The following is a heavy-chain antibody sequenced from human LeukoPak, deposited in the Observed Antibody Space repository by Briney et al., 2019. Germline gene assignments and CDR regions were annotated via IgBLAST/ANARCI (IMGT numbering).Heavy chain of an antibody. CDR3: ARVLWFGELLPYYFDY. V-gene: IGHV4-4*02. CDR2: ISHSGST. CDR1: GGSISSNNW. D-gene: IGHD3-10*01. Sequence: SETLSLTCAVSGGSISSNNWWSWVRQPPGKGLEWIGEISHSGSTGYNPSLKSRVTISVDKSKNHFSLKLSSVTAADTAVYYCARVLWFGELLPYYFDYWGQGTLVTVSS. J-gene: IGHJ4*02.